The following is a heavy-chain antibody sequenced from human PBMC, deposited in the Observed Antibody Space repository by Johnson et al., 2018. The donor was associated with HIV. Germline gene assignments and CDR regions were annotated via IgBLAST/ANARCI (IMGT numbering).Heavy chain of an antibody. Sequence: VQLVESGGGEVRPGGSLRLACVASGFIFDDYGLTWVRQAPGKGLEWVSGISLNGGDTGYADSVRGRFTISRDNAKTSLYLQTNSLRVEDTAFYYCARGKGASVGLDAFDIWGQGTMVTVSS. J-gene: IGHJ3*02. CDR2: ISLNGGDT. CDR1: GFIFDDYG. V-gene: IGHV3-20*04. CDR3: ARGKGASVGLDAFDI. D-gene: IGHD2-2*01.